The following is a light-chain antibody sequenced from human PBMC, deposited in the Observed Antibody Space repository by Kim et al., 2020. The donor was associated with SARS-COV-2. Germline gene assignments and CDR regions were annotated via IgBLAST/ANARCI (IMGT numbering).Light chain of an antibody. J-gene: IGLJ2*01. CDR1: SSNLGKNY. Sequence: GQRITISCSGSSSNLGKNYVYWYQQFPGTAPKLLIYSTFRRPSGVPDRFSASKSGTSASLAISGLRSEDEANYFCSAWDDSLSAVLFGGGTQLTVL. V-gene: IGLV1-47*02. CDR3: SAWDDSLSAVL. CDR2: STF.